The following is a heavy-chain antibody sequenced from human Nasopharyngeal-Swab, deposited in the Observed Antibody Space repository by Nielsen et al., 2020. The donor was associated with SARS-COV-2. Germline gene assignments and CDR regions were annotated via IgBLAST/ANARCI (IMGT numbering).Heavy chain of an antibody. CDR2: INEDASEK. Sequence: GESLKISCAASGFSLSSFWMSWVRQAPGKGLEWVANINEDASEKYYVDSVKGRFTIFRDNAKNSLYLQMNSLRAEDTAVYYCARGVETIHHWGQGSLVTVSS. D-gene: IGHD5-24*01. J-gene: IGHJ1*01. CDR1: GFSLSSFW. CDR3: ARGVETIHH. V-gene: IGHV3-7*01.